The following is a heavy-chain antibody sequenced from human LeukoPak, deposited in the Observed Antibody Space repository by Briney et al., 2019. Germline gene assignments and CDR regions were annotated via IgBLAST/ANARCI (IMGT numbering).Heavy chain of an antibody. Sequence: GESLKISCKGSGYSFTSYWIGWVRQMPGKGLEWMGIIYPGDSDTRYSPSFQGQVTISADKSISTAYLQWSSLKASDTAMYYCARQLTIFGVVIDDAFDIWGQGTMVTVSS. CDR3: ARQLTIFGVVIDDAFDI. D-gene: IGHD3-3*01. CDR1: GYSFTSYW. V-gene: IGHV5-51*01. CDR2: IYPGDSDT. J-gene: IGHJ3*02.